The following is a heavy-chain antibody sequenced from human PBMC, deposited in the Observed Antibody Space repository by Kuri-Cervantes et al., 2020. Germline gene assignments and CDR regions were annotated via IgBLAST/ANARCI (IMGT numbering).Heavy chain of an antibody. V-gene: IGHV3-33*08. D-gene: IGHD3-3*01. CDR1: GFTFSSHG. Sequence: GESLKISCAASGFTFSSHGIHWVRQAPGKGLEWVAVIWYDGSNKYYADSVKGRFTISRDNSKNTLYLQMNSLRAEDTAVYYCAREDVLRFYGMDVWGQGTTVTVSS. CDR2: IWYDGSNK. CDR3: AREDVLRFYGMDV. J-gene: IGHJ6*02.